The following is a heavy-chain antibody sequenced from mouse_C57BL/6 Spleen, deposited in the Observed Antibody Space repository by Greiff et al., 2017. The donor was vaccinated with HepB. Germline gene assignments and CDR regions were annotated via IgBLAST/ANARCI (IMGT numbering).Heavy chain of an antibody. CDR2: ISSGGDYI. J-gene: IGHJ4*01. CDR1: GFTFSSYA. Sequence: EVQLVESGEGLVKPGGSLKLSCAASGFTFSSYAMSWVRQTPEKRLEWVAYISSGGDYIYYADTVKGRFTISRDNARNTLYLQMSSLKSEDTAMYYCTRGGVNYYVSSPDYYAMDYWGQGTSVTVSS. D-gene: IGHD1-1*01. V-gene: IGHV5-9-1*02. CDR3: TRGGVNYYVSSPDYYAMDY.